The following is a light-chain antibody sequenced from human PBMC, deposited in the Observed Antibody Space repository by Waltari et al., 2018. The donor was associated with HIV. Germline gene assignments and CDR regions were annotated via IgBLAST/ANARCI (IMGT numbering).Light chain of an antibody. CDR1: SSAVGSSNY. CDR2: EVN. Sequence: QSALTQPPSASGSPGQSVTISCTGTSSAVGSSNYVSGYQQHPGKAPKLVIFEVNKRPAGGPDRFSGSKSGNTASLTVSGLQPEDEAVYYCNSYAGSNTLVFGGGTKLTVL. V-gene: IGLV2-8*01. CDR3: NSYAGSNTLV. J-gene: IGLJ3*02.